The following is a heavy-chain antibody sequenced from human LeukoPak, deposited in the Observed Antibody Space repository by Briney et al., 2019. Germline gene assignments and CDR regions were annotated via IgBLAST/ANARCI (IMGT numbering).Heavy chain of an antibody. CDR3: ARSSIIAAAGPYYFDY. CDR1: GGTFSSYA. Sequence: ASVKDSCKASGGTFSSYAISWVRQAPGQGLEWMGGIIPIFGTANYAQKFQGRVTITADKSTSTAYMELSSLRSEDTAVYYCARSSIIAAAGPYYFDYWGQGTLVTVSS. CDR2: IIPIFGTA. V-gene: IGHV1-69*06. J-gene: IGHJ4*02. D-gene: IGHD6-13*01.